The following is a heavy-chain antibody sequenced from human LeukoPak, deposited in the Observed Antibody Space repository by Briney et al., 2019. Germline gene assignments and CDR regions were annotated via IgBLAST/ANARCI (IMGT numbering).Heavy chain of an antibody. V-gene: IGHV3-11*04. CDR1: AFTFSDYY. Sequence: KSGGSLRLSXAASAFTFSDYYMSWIRQAPGKGLEWVSYISSSGSTIYYADSVKGRFTIPRDNAKNSLYLQMNSLRAEDTAVYYCARVKISAFDIWGQGTMVTVSS. J-gene: IGHJ3*02. CDR2: ISSSGSTI. CDR3: ARVKISAFDI.